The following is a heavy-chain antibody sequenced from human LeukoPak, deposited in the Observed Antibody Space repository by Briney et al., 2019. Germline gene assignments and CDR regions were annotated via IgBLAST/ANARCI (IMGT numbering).Heavy chain of an antibody. V-gene: IGHV1-18*01. CDR3: ARDPVDIAATTMDY. J-gene: IGHJ4*02. CDR1: GYTFTSYT. CDR2: ISAYNGGT. Sequence: GASVKVSCKASGYTFTSYTISWVRQAPGQGLEWMGWISAYNGGTRSAQKFQGRVIMTIDASTSTAYMEVRSLRADDTAVYYCARDPVDIAATTMDYWGQGTLVTVSS. D-gene: IGHD5-12*01.